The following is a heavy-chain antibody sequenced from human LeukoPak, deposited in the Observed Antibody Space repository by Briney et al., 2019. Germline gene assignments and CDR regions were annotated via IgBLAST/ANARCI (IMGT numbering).Heavy chain of an antibody. J-gene: IGHJ4*02. CDR3: AREGGFYRPLDY. CDR2: VHLDGRT. Sequence: SGTLSLICGVSGGSISSTNWWTWVRQPPGKGLEWIGEVHLDGRTNYNPSLESRLTMSVDLSESHISLKLTSVTAADTAVYYCAREGGFYRPLDYSGQGTLVTVSS. D-gene: IGHD3-3*01. CDR1: GGSISSTNW. V-gene: IGHV4-4*02.